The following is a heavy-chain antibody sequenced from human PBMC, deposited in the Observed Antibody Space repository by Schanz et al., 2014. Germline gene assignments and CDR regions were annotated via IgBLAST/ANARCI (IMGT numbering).Heavy chain of an antibody. CDR2: IKQDGSEK. J-gene: IGHJ4*02. V-gene: IGHV3-7*05. D-gene: IGHD6-19*01. CDR3: ARDLISSGWYG. Sequence: VQLAESGGGLVQPGGSLRLSCVVSGFNFSNYWMSWVRQAPGKGLEWVANIKQDGSEKYYVDSVKGRFTISRDNAKNSLYLQMNSLRVEDTAVYYCARDLISSGWYGWGQGALVTVSS. CDR1: GFNFSNYW.